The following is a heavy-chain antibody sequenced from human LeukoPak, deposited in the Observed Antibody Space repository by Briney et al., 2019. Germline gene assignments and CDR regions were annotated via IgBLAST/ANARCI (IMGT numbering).Heavy chain of an antibody. V-gene: IGHV5-51*01. CDR1: GYSFTSYW. Sequence: GESLKISCKCSGYSFTSYWIGWVRQMPGKGLEWMGIIYPGDSDTRYSPSFQGQVTISVDKSISTAYLQWSSLKAPDTAIYYCAKIDRQYCSRSSCYALDYWGQGTQVTVSS. J-gene: IGHJ4*02. D-gene: IGHD2-2*01. CDR3: AKIDRQYCSRSSCYALDY. CDR2: IYPGDSDT.